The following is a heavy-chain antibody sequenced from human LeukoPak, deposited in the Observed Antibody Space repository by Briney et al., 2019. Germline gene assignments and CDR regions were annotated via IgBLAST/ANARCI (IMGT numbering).Heavy chain of an antibody. V-gene: IGHV3-30*02. D-gene: IGHD1-26*01. Sequence: GGALRLSRAASGFTFSNYGMHWLRQAPAKGLEGVASIRYDGSKKYYADYVKGRFTISRDNSKNTLYLQMNSLRTEDTAVYYCAKKTIVGATVDAFDIWGQGTMVTVSS. J-gene: IGHJ3*02. CDR1: GFTFSNYG. CDR2: IRYDGSKK. CDR3: AKKTIVGATVDAFDI.